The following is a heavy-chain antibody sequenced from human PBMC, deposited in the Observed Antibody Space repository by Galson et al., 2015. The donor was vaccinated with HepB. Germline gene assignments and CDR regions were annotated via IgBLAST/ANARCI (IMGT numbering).Heavy chain of an antibody. Sequence: SLRLSCAASGFTFSSYAMHWVRQAPGKGLEWVAVISYDGSNKYYADSVKGRFTISRDNSKNTLYLQMNSLRAEDTAVYYCARELSAYCGGDCYPWNFDYWGQGTLVTVSS. CDR3: ARELSAYCGGDCYPWNFDY. J-gene: IGHJ4*02. V-gene: IGHV3-30-3*01. D-gene: IGHD2-21*01. CDR2: ISYDGSNK. CDR1: GFTFSSYA.